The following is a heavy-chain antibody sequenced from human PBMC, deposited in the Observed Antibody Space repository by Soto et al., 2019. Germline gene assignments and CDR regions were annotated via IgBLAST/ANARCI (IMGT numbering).Heavy chain of an antibody. V-gene: IGHV3-74*01. D-gene: IGHD2-15*01. CDR2: INSDGSVS. CDR3: ARGDCVGGTCYSLAGSFCYYMDV. Sequence: EVKLVESGGGLVQPGGSLRLSCAASGFTFSNYWMYWVRQAPGKGLVWVSRINSDGSVSSYADSVKGRLTISRDNVKNTLYLQMNSLRVEDTAVYYCARGDCVGGTCYSLAGSFCYYMDVWGKGTTVTVFS. J-gene: IGHJ6*03. CDR1: GFTFSNYW.